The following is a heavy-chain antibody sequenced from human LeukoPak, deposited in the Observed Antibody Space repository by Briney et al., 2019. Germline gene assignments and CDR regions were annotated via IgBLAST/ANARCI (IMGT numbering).Heavy chain of an antibody. J-gene: IGHJ5*02. CDR1: GFTFSNAW. V-gene: IGHV3-15*07. D-gene: IGHD3-22*01. CDR3: ATDFYDST. CDR2: IRSNSDGGSI. Sequence: GGSLRLSCATSGFTFSNAWMDWVRQAPGKGLEWVGRIRSNSDGGSIDYAAPVKGRFTLSRDDSKTTLYLQMNSLQTEDTAVYYCATDFYDSTWGQGTLVTVSS.